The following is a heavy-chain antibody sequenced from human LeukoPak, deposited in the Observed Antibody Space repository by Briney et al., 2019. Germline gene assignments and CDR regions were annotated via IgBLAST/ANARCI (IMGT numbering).Heavy chain of an antibody. J-gene: IGHJ6*04. CDR3: AELGITMIGGV. CDR1: RFTFSDYY. Sequence: GGSLRLSCAASRFTFSDYYMTWVRQAPGRGLEWVANIKEDGSEKNYVDSVKGRFTISRDNAKNSLYLQMNSLRAEDTAVYYCAELGITMIGGVWGKGTTVTISS. V-gene: IGHV3-7*01. CDR2: IKEDGSEK. D-gene: IGHD3-10*02.